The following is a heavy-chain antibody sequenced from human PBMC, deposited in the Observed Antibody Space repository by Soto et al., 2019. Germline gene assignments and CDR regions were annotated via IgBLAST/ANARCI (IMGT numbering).Heavy chain of an antibody. Sequence: EVQLVESGGGLVQPGRSLRLSCAASGFTFDDYAMHWVRQAPGKGLEWVSGISWNSGSIGYADSVKGRFTISRDNAKNSLYLQMKSLRAEDTALYYCAKPNEKYGDYYYYYMDVWGKGTTVTVSS. CDR2: ISWNSGSI. V-gene: IGHV3-9*01. CDR1: GFTFDDYA. J-gene: IGHJ6*03. D-gene: IGHD4-17*01. CDR3: AKPNEKYGDYYYYYMDV.